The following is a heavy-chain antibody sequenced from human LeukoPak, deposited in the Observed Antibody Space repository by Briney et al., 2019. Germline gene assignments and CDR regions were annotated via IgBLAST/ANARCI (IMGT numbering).Heavy chain of an antibody. CDR2: INPRDNST. CDR1: RYTFINYY. V-gene: IGHV1-46*01. J-gene: IGHJ4*02. CDR3: ARVALGVQLLSSPLGY. Sequence: ASVKISRKASRYTFINYYVNWVRPGSGQGVQWMGIINPRDNSTNYSQKFQRRLTMTKYMSTSTFFLELSSLRSEDTAVYFCARVALGVQLLSSPLGYWGQGTLVTVSS. D-gene: IGHD1-1*01.